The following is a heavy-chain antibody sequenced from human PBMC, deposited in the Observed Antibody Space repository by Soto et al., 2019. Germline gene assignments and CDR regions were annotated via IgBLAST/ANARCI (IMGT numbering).Heavy chain of an antibody. CDR1: GGTFSSYT. Sequence: ASVKVSCKASGGTFSSYTISWVRQAPGQGLEWMGRIIPILGIANYAQKFQGRVTITADKSTSTAYMELSSLRSEDTAVYYCARELTTGSGSYYRRDYYYYYMDVWGKGTTVTVSS. CDR3: ARELTTGSGSYYRRDYYYYYMDV. D-gene: IGHD3-10*01. J-gene: IGHJ6*03. V-gene: IGHV1-69*04. CDR2: IIPILGIA.